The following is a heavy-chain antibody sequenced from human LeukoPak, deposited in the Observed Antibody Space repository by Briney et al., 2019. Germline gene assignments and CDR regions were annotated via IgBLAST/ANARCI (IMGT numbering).Heavy chain of an antibody. J-gene: IGHJ4*02. Sequence: GGSLRLSCSASGFTFSNYAMHWVRQAPGKGLEYVSAISSNGGSTYYADSVKGRFTISRDNSKNTLHLQMSSLRVEDTAVFYCVKGIAGGPYYFDYWGQGTLVTVSS. D-gene: IGHD6-13*01. V-gene: IGHV3-64D*06. CDR2: ISSNGGST. CDR1: GFTFSNYA. CDR3: VKGIAGGPYYFDY.